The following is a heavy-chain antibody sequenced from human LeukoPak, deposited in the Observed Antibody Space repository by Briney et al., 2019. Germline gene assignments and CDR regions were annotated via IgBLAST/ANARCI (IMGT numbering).Heavy chain of an antibody. CDR3: ARGTVSTMADGYNYVRLGY. CDR2: INHSGST. J-gene: IGHJ4*02. D-gene: IGHD5-24*01. CDR1: GGSFSGYY. Sequence: KPSETLSLTCAVYGGSFSGYYWSWIRQPPGKGLEWIGEINHSGSTNYNPSLKSRVTISVDTSKNQFSLKLSSVTAADTAVYYCARGTVSTMADGYNYVRLGYWGQGTLVTVSS. V-gene: IGHV4-34*01.